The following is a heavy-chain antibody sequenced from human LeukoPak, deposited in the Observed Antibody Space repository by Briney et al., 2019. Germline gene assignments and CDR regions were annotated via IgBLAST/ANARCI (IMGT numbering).Heavy chain of an antibody. CDR1: GFTFTKYA. J-gene: IGHJ4*02. V-gene: IGHV3-23*01. Sequence: GNSLRLSCSASGFTFTKYAMTWVRQAPGKGLEWVSSISGSGGSTYYGDSAQGRFTISRDNSRNTVYLQINSLRVEDTAVYYCARDSYRGSGSWNYWGQGTLVTVSS. CDR3: ARDSYRGSGSWNY. CDR2: ISGSGGST. D-gene: IGHD3-10*01.